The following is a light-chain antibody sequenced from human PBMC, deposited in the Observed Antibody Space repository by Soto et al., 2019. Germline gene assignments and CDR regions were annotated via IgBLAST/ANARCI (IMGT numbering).Light chain of an antibody. Sequence: IQLTQSRSSLYSSVGDRVTITFRASQGISSYLGWYQQKPGKAPNLLIYDASTLHSGVPSRFSGSGSGTDFTFTISSLQPEDIATYYCQQYDNLPLTFGGGTKVDIK. J-gene: IGKJ4*01. CDR2: DAS. CDR3: QQYDNLPLT. CDR1: QGISSY. V-gene: IGKV1-33*01.